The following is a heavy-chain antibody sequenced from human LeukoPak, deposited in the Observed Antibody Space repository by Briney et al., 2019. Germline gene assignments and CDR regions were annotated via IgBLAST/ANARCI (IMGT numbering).Heavy chain of an antibody. Sequence: GGSLRLSCAASGFTFSSYWMSWVRQAPGKGLEWVANIKQDGSEKYYVDSVKGRFTISRDNAKNSLYLQMNSLRAEDTAVYYCARGQYYDLWSGFDYWGQGTLVTVSS. CDR1: GFTFSSYW. D-gene: IGHD3-3*01. CDR2: IKQDGSEK. V-gene: IGHV3-7*01. J-gene: IGHJ4*02. CDR3: ARGQYYDLWSGFDY.